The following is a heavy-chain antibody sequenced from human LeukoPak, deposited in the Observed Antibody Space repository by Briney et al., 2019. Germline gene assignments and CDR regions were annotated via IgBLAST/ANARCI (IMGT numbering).Heavy chain of an antibody. J-gene: IGHJ5*02. D-gene: IGHD2-2*01. Sequence: GGSLRLSCAASGFTFSSYWMSWVRQAPGKGLEWVANIKQDGSEKYYMDSVKGRFTISRDNAKNSLYLQMNSLRAEDTAVYYCASGECSGTSCYWRGKWFDPWGQGTLVTVSS. V-gene: IGHV3-7*03. CDR2: IKQDGSEK. CDR1: GFTFSSYW. CDR3: ASGECSGTSCYWRGKWFDP.